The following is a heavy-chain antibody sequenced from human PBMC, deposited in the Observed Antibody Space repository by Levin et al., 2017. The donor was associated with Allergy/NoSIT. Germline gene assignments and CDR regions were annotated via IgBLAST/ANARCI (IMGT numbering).Heavy chain of an antibody. CDR1: GASISSSTYF. Sequence: SETLSLTCTVSGASISSSTYFWGWIRQPPGEGLEWIGNIYYSGTTYYNPSLKSRVTISVGTSKNQFSLNLSSVTAADTAVYYCATGTYGSGTYYASWGQGTLITVSS. J-gene: IGHJ4*02. CDR3: ATGTYGSGTYYAS. CDR2: IYYSGTT. V-gene: IGHV4-39*01. D-gene: IGHD3-10*01.